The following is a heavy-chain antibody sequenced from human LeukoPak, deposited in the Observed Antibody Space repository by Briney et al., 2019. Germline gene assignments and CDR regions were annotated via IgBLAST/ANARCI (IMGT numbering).Heavy chain of an antibody. CDR2: MNPNSGNT. Sequence: ASVKVSCKASGYTFTSYDINWVRQATGQGLGWMGWMNPNSGNTGYARKFQSRVTMTRNTSISTAYMELSSLRSEDTAVYYCARSSPELLLPWGQGTLVTVSS. CDR1: GYTFTSYD. CDR3: ARSSPELLLP. V-gene: IGHV1-8*01. D-gene: IGHD1-26*01. J-gene: IGHJ5*02.